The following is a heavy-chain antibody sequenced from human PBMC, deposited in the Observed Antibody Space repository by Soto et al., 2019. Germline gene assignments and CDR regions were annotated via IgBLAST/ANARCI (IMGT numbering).Heavy chain of an antibody. CDR1: GFTFSSYG. V-gene: IGHV3-30*03. CDR2: ISYDGSNK. Sequence: PGGSLRLSCAASGFTFSSYGMHWVRQAPGKGLEWVAVISYDGSNKYYADSVKGRFTISRDNSKNTLYLQMNSLRAEDTAVYYCARGRVGAYYYYYGMDVWGQGTTVTVSS. CDR3: ARGRVGAYYYYYGMDV. J-gene: IGHJ6*02. D-gene: IGHD1-26*01.